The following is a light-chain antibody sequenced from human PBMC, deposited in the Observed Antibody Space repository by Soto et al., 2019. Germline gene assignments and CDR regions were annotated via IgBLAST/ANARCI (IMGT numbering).Light chain of an antibody. V-gene: IGKV3-15*01. CDR1: QSAGTT. J-gene: IGKJ5*01. CDR2: GAP. Sequence: DIVLTQSPGTLSLSPGERATLSCRASQSAGTTLARYQQRPVEAPRLPTYGAPHRATGIPDRFSGSGSGTEFTLTISSLQSEDFAVYFSQQYNNWPPITFGQGTRLEIK. CDR3: QQYNNWPPIT.